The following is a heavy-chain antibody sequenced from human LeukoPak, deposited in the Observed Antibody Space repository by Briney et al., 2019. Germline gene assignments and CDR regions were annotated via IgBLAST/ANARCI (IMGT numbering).Heavy chain of an antibody. D-gene: IGHD4-11*01. CDR3: ARAHIAYSNYV. CDR2: IYSGGST. V-gene: IGHV3-53*01. J-gene: IGHJ4*02. Sequence: GGSLRLSCAASGFTVSSNYMSWVRQVPGKGLEWVSVIYSGGSTYYADSVKGRFTISRDNSKNTLYLQMNSLRAEDTAVYYCARAHIAYSNYVWGQGTLVTVSS. CDR1: GFTVSSNY.